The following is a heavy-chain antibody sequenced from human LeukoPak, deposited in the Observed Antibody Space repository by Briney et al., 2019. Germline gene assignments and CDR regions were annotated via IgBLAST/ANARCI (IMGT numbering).Heavy chain of an antibody. V-gene: IGHV3-23*01. D-gene: IGHD6-6*01. J-gene: IGHJ5*02. Sequence: PGGSLRLSCAASGFTFSSYAMSWVRQAPGKGLEWVSAIRGSGGSTYYADSVKGRFTISRDNSKNTLYLQMNSLRAEDTAVYYCAKGDTPYSSSSGFDPWGQGTLVTVSS. CDR2: IRGSGGST. CDR1: GFTFSSYA. CDR3: AKGDTPYSSSSGFDP.